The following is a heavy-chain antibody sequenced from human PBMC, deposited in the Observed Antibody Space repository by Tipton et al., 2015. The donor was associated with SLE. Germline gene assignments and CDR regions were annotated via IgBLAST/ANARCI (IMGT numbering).Heavy chain of an antibody. J-gene: IGHJ3*02. CDR2: ITPSGST. Sequence: TLSLTCAVYGGSFNGYYWSWIRQPPGKGLEWIGEITPSGSTNCNPSLKSRVTISVDTSKNQFSLNLNSVTAADTAVYYCARCNYVEMATIRAFDIWGQGTMVTVSS. V-gene: IGHV4-34*01. CDR3: ARCNYVEMATIRAFDI. D-gene: IGHD5-24*01. CDR1: GGSFNGYY.